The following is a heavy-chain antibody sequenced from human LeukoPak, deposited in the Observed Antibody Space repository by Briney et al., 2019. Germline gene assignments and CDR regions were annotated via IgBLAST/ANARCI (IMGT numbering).Heavy chain of an antibody. CDR1: GDSIRSSKW. V-gene: IGHV4/OR15-8*01. Sequence: SETLSLTCVVSGDSIRSSKWWSWVRQPPGKGLEWIGDIYHSGTTNYNASLKTRVTMSVDKSNNQFSLKLTFVTAADTAVYYCARDTQPHYMDVWGKGTTVTVSS. CDR3: ARDTQPHYMDV. CDR2: IYHSGTT. D-gene: IGHD6-13*01. J-gene: IGHJ6*03.